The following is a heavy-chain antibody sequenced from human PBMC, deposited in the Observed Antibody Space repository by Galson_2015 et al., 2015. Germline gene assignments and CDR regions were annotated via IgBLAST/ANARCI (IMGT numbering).Heavy chain of an antibody. V-gene: IGHV3-23*01. CDR2: ITGSGGST. CDR1: GFTFSSYA. J-gene: IGHJ4*02. CDR3: GYCSWSYFDY. Sequence: SLRLSCAASGFTFSSYAMHWVRQAPGKGLEWVSVITGSGGSTYYADSVKGRFTISRDNSKNTLYLLMNSLRAEDTAVYYCGYCSWSYFDYWGQGTLVTVSS. D-gene: IGHD5-18*01.